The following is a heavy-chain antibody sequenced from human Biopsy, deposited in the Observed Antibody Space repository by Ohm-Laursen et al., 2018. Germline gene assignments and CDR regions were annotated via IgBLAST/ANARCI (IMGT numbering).Heavy chain of an antibody. D-gene: IGHD6-19*01. CDR1: GFSFTGYY. CDR3: ALQSVAQMKNFDY. CDR2: ISPKSGGT. V-gene: IGHV1-2*02. Sequence: SVKVSCKSSGFSFTGYYIHWVRQAPGQGLEWMGWISPKSGGTNYAQKFQGNITMTKNTSMSTAYMEMSGLRSDDTAVYYCALQSVAQMKNFDYWGQGTLVTVSS. J-gene: IGHJ4*02.